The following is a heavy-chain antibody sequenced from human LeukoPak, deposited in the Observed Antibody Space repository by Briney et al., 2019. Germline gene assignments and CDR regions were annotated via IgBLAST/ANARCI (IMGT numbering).Heavy chain of an antibody. D-gene: IGHD1-1*01. CDR1: EFTFSHHW. V-gene: IGHV3-7*01. CDR2: IKQDGSET. J-gene: IGHJ4*02. Sequence: GGSLRLSCAASEFTFSHHWMTWVRQAPGKGLELVANIKQDGSETYYVDSVKSRFTISRDNAKNSLDMQTNSLRVEDTAVYYCARGYNWNDYFDYWGQGTLVTVSS. CDR3: ARGYNWNDYFDY.